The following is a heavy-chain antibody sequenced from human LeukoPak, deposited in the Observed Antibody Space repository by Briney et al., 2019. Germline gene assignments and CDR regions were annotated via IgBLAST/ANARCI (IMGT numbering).Heavy chain of an antibody. V-gene: IGHV3-13*01. CDR1: GFTFSSYD. Sequence: GGSLRLSCAASGFTFSSYDMYWVRQATGKGIEWVSAIGTAGDTYYPGSVKGRFTISRENANNYLYLQMNSLRAGDTAVYYCARVGYIYGYDYWGQGTLVTVSS. D-gene: IGHD5-18*01. CDR2: IGTAGDT. J-gene: IGHJ4*02. CDR3: ARVGYIYGYDY.